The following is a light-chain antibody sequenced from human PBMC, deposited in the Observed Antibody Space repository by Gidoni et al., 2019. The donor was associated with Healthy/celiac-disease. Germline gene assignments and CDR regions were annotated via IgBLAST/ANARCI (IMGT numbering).Light chain of an antibody. Sequence: NFMLTQPHSVSESTGKTVTISCTGSSGSIASNYVQWYQQRPGSAPPTVIYEDNQRPPGVPDRFSGSIDSSSNSASLTISGLKTEDEADYYCQSYDSSTVVFGGGTKLTVL. CDR2: EDN. V-gene: IGLV6-57*02. CDR3: QSYDSSTVV. J-gene: IGLJ2*01. CDR1: SGSIASNY.